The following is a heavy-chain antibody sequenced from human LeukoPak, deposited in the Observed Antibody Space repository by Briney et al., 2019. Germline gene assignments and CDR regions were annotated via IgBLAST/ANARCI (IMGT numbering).Heavy chain of an antibody. CDR1: GGSFSGYY. V-gene: IGHV4-34*01. CDR3: ARVQFGDREDQRNWFDP. CDR2: INHSGST. Sequence: SETLPLTCAVYGGSFSGYYWSWIRQPPGKGLEWIGEINHSGSTNHNPSLKSRVTISEDTSKNQFSLKLSSVTAADTAVYYCARVQFGDREDQRNWFDPWGQGTLVTVSS. J-gene: IGHJ5*02. D-gene: IGHD3-10*01.